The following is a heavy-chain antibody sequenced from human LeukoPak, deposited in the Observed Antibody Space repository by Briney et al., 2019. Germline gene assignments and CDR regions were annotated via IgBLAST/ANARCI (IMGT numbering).Heavy chain of an antibody. CDR3: ARGAQWLTLDGY. J-gene: IGHJ4*02. V-gene: IGHV1-69*05. CDR1: GGTFSSYV. Sequence: SVKVSCKASGGTFSSYVISWVRQAPGQGLEWMGGIIPIFGTANFAQKFQDRVTITTDTSTSTAYMELRSLRSDDTAVYYCARGAQWLTLDGYWGQGTLVTVSS. CDR2: IIPIFGTA. D-gene: IGHD6-19*01.